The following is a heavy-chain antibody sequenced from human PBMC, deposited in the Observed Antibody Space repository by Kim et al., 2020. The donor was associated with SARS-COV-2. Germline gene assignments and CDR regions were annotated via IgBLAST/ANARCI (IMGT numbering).Heavy chain of an antibody. V-gene: IGHV3-30*02. CDR3: AKVYSSSWYMSYFDY. J-gene: IGHJ4*02. D-gene: IGHD6-13*01. Sequence: DSVKGRLTISRDNSKNTLYLQMNSLRAEDTAVYYCAKVYSSSWYMSYFDYWGQGTLVTVSS.